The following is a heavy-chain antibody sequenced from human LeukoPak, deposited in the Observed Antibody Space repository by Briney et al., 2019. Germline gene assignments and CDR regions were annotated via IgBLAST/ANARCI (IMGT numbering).Heavy chain of an antibody. Sequence: SETLSLTCTVSGGSMSSYYWSWIRQPPGKGLEWIGYIYYSGSTYYNPSLKSRVTISVDTSKNQFSLKLSSVTAADTAVYYCARAPYYDFWSGYTYYFDYWGQGTLVTVSS. CDR2: IYYSGST. V-gene: IGHV4-59*08. D-gene: IGHD3-3*01. CDR1: GGSMSSYY. J-gene: IGHJ4*02. CDR3: ARAPYYDFWSGYTYYFDY.